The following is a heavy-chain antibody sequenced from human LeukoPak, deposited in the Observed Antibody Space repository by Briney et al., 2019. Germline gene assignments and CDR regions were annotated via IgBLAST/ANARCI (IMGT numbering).Heavy chain of an antibody. D-gene: IGHD6-13*01. Sequence: GASVKVSCKASGYTFTGYYMHWVRQAPGQGLEWMGWMNPNSGNTGYAQKFQGRVTITRNTSISTAYMELSSLRSEDTAVYYCARGVSSSWYFKNYYFDYWGQGTLVTVSS. CDR1: GYTFTGYY. CDR2: MNPNSGNT. CDR3: ARGVSSSWYFKNYYFDY. J-gene: IGHJ4*02. V-gene: IGHV1-8*03.